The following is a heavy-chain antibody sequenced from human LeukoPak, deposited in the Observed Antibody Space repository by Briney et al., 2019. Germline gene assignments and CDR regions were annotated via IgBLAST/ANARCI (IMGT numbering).Heavy chain of an antibody. CDR1: GDSFTSVTDY. CDR3: ARDRGVRGIMDY. Sequence: SETLSLTCTVSGDSFTSVTDYWAWIRQPPGKGLEWIASGDYSGGTYYNPSLESRVAISADMSKNQISLKLTSVTAADTAVYYCARDRGVRGIMDYWGQGILVTVSS. CDR2: GDYSGGT. J-gene: IGHJ4*02. V-gene: IGHV4-39*07. D-gene: IGHD3-10*01.